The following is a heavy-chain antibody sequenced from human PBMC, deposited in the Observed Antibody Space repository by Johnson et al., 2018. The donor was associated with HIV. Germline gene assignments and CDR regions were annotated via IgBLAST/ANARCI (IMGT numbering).Heavy chain of an antibody. J-gene: IGHJ3*01. Sequence: VQLVESGGGLVQPGGSLRLSCAASGFTFDDYAMHWVRQAPGKGLEWVAVISYDGSNKYYADSVKGRFTISRDNSKNTLYLQMNSLRDEDTAVYYCVTADRGSAWGQGTTVTVSS. V-gene: IGHV3-30*03. CDR3: VTADRGSA. D-gene: IGHD1-26*01. CDR2: ISYDGSNK. CDR1: GFTFDDYA.